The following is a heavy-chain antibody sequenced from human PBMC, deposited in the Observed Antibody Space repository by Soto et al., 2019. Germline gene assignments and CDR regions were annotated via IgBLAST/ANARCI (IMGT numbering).Heavy chain of an antibody. D-gene: IGHD3-10*01. CDR2: MFYYGST. CDR3: ARRRSSGEPYYFDY. CDR1: GGSISSYY. V-gene: IGHV4-59*08. J-gene: IGHJ4*02. Sequence: SETLSLTCTVSGGSISSYYWSWIRQPPGKGLEWIGYMFYYGSTNYNPSLKSRVTISVDTSNNQSSLKLSSVTAADTAVYYCARRRSSGEPYYFDYWGQGTPVTVSS.